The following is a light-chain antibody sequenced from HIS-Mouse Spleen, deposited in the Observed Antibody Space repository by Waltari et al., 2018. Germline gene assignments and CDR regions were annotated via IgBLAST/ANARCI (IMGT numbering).Light chain of an antibody. CDR2: EVS. CDR1: SSDVGGSNY. CDR3: SSYTSSSTVV. V-gene: IGLV2-14*01. Sequence: QSALTQPASVSGSPGQSITISCTGTSSDVGGSNYVSWYQQHPVKAPKLMIYEVSNRPSGVSNRFSGSKSGNTASLTISGLQAEDEADYYCSSYTSSSTVVFGGGTKLTVL. J-gene: IGLJ2*01.